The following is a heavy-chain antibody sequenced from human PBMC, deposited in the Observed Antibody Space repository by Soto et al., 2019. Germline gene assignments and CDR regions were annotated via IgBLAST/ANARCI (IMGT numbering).Heavy chain of an antibody. Sequence: GGSLRLSCATSGFTFSNAWMNWVRQAPGTGLEWVGRIKSKGDGETTDYAAPVKGRFTISRDDSKNTLYLQMNSLKTEDTAVYYCTTVGSAWYLLYWGLGTLVTAPQ. V-gene: IGHV3-15*01. CDR1: GFTFSNAW. CDR2: IKSKGDGETT. D-gene: IGHD6-13*01. J-gene: IGHJ4*02. CDR3: TTVGSAWYLLY.